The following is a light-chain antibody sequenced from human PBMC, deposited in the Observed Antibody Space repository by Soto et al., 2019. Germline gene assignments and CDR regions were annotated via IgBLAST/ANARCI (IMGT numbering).Light chain of an antibody. CDR3: TAWDDTLRGPL. Sequence: QSVLTQPPSASGTPGQRVTISCSGSSSNIGSNYVYWYQQLPGTAPKLLIYRNNQRPSGVPDRFSGSKSGPSASLAISGVRSEDEADYYCTAWDDTLRGPLFGGGTKLTV. V-gene: IGLV1-47*01. CDR2: RNN. J-gene: IGLJ2*01. CDR1: SSNIGSNY.